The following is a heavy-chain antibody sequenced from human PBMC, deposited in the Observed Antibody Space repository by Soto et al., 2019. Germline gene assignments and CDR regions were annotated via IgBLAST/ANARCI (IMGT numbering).Heavy chain of an antibody. Sequence: EVQLVQSGGGLVQPGGSLRLSCEASGFSLSAFWMNWVRQSPRKGLEWVSNINPEGSEKVYVDSVKGRFTVSRDNTQNSVYLQMDSLRAEDTAVYYFAGWGNNVWYWGQGSLVTVSS. CDR1: GFSLSAFW. CDR3: AGWGNNVWY. V-gene: IGHV3-7*02. J-gene: IGHJ4*02. D-gene: IGHD3-16*01. CDR2: INPEGSEK.